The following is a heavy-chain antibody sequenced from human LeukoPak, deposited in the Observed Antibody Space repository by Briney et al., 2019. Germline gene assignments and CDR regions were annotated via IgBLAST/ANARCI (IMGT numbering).Heavy chain of an antibody. D-gene: IGHD6-6*01. CDR3: AREYSSSSDYFDY. CDR1: GGSVSSGSYY. J-gene: IGHJ4*02. V-gene: IGHV4-61*01. CDR2: IYYSGST. Sequence: KPSETLSLTCTVFGGSVSSGSYYWSWIRQPPGKGLEWIGYIYYSGSTNYNPSLKSRVTISVDTSKNQFSLKLSSVTAADTAVYYCAREYSSSSDYFDYWGQGTLVTVSS.